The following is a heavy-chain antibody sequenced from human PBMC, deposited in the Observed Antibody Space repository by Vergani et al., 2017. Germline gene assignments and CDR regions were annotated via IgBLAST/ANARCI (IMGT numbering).Heavy chain of an antibody. V-gene: IGHV3-33*01. D-gene: IGHD2-15*01. CDR3: ARSGGRLLYGMDV. Sequence: QVQLVESGGGVVQPGRSLRLPCAASGFTFSSYGMHWVRQAPGKGLEWVAVIWYDGSNKYYADSVKGRFTISRDKSKNTLYLQMNSLRAEDTAVYYCARSGGRLLYGMDVWGQGTTVTVSS. CDR1: GFTFSSYG. CDR2: IWYDGSNK. J-gene: IGHJ6*02.